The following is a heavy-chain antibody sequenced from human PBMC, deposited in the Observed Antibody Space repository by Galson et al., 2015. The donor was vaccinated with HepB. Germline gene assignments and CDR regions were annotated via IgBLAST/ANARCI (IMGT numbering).Heavy chain of an antibody. Sequence: SLRLSCAASGFTFSTYAMSWVRQAPGQGLEWVSAISVDGVTTDYADSVKDRFTISRDNSKNTLYLQMSSLRADDTAVYYCAKHATMAAGRHFDSWGQGTLVTVSS. CDR2: ISVDGVTT. V-gene: IGHV3-23*01. D-gene: IGHD6-13*01. J-gene: IGHJ4*02. CDR1: GFTFSTYA. CDR3: AKHATMAAGRHFDS.